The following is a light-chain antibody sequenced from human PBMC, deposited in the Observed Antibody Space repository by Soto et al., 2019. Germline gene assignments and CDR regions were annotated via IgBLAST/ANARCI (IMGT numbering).Light chain of an antibody. CDR3: QQFHNWPRT. CDR1: QSVSSSY. V-gene: IGKV3-15*01. Sequence: EIVLTQSPGTRSLSPGEGATLSCRASQSVSSSYLAWYQQKPGQAPRVLIYCASTRAAGIPARFSGSGSGTEFTLTITRLQSEDFAVYYCQQFHNWPRTFGKGTKVDIK. J-gene: IGKJ1*01. CDR2: CAS.